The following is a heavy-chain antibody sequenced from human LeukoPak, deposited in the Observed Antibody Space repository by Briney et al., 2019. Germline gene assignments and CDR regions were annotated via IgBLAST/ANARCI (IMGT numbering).Heavy chain of an antibody. D-gene: IGHD2-2*01. CDR3: ARESVVPAAVYYFDY. V-gene: IGHV4-34*01. J-gene: IGHJ4*02. CDR1: GGSFSGYY. CDR2: INHSGST. Sequence: TSETLSLTCAVYGGSFSGYYWSWIRQPPGKGLEWIGEINHSGSTNYNPSLKSRVTISVDTSKNQFSLKLSSVTAADTAVYYCARESVVPAAVYYFDYWDQGTLVTVSS.